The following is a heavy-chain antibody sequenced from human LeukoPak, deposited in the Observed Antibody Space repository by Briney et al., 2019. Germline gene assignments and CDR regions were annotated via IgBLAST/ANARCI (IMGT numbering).Heavy chain of an antibody. CDR3: STTTVRVGNNYMDV. J-gene: IGHJ6*03. Sequence: GGSLKLSCESSGFSFSGSAIHWVRQASGKGPEWVGRIRSEPNSYATTYVASAKGRFTIFRDESRNTAYLQMTSLKTEDTAVYYCSTTTVRVGNNYMDVWGKGTTVNVSS. CDR1: GFSFSGSA. CDR2: IRSEPNSYAT. D-gene: IGHD4-17*01. V-gene: IGHV3-73*01.